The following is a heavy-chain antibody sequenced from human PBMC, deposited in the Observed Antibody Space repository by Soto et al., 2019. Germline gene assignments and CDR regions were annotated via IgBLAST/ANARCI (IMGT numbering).Heavy chain of an antibody. CDR3: AKEKISTSCCNWFDP. Sequence: GGSLRLSCAASGFTFSGHWMHWVRQAPGKGLVWVSRISSDGRSADYADSVKGRFIISRDNTKNTLYLQMNSLRAEDTAVYYCAKEKISTSCCNWFDPWGQGTLVTVSS. D-gene: IGHD2-2*01. CDR2: ISSDGRSA. CDR1: GFTFSGHW. V-gene: IGHV3-74*01. J-gene: IGHJ5*02.